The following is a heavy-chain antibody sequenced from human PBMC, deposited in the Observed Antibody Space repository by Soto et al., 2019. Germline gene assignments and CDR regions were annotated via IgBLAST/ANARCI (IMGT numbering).Heavy chain of an antibody. J-gene: IGHJ6*02. Sequence: GGSLRLSCAASGFTFSSYGMHWVRQAPGKGLEWVAVISYDGGNKYYADSVKGRFSISRDNPKNTLYLQLNNLRVGDTAVYYFGKVLRYCSSSSFSMNAYHLNGKDVWGQGIRVT. CDR1: GFTFSSYG. D-gene: IGHD2-2*01. CDR3: GKVLRYCSSSSFSMNAYHLNGKDV. CDR2: ISYDGGNK. V-gene: IGHV3-30*18.